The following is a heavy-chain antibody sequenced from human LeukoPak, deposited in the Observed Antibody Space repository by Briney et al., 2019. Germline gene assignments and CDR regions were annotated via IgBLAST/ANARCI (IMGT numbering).Heavy chain of an antibody. J-gene: IGHJ6*03. CDR3: SSAIEDILVLPATMDHFYFYMDV. CDR2: INKDGSEK. D-gene: IGHD2-2*01. Sequence: GGSLRLSCAASGFTFSNYRMSCVREAPGKGREGGANINKDGSEKYYADSVEGRFTISRDNAKNSVYLQMNSLRAEDTAVFYCSSAIEDILVLPATMDHFYFYMDVWAKGTTVTVSS. CDR1: GFTFSNYR. V-gene: IGHV3-7*01.